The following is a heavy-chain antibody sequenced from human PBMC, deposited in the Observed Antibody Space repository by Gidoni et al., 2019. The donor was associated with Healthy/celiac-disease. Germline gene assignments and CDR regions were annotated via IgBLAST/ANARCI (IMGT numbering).Heavy chain of an antibody. V-gene: IGHV3-9*01. D-gene: IGHD5-18*01. CDR3: AKDGGDAAMVPADISN. CDR2: ISWNSGSI. Sequence: DVQLVESGGGLVQPGRSLRLSCAASGFTFDDYAMHWVRQAPGKGLEWVSGISWNSGSIGYADSVKGRFTISRDNAKNSLYLQMNSLRAEDTALYYCAKDGGDAAMVPADISNWGQGTLVTVSS. J-gene: IGHJ4*02. CDR1: GFTFDDYA.